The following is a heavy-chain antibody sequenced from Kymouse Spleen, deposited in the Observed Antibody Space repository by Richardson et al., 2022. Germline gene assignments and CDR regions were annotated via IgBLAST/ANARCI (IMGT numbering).Heavy chain of an antibody. V-gene: IGHV4-39*01. Sequence: QLQLQESGPGLVKPSETLSLTCTVSGGSISSSSYYWGWIRQPPGKGLEWIGSIYYSGSTYYNPSLKSRVTISVDTSKNQFSLKLSSVTAADTAVYYCARRRNSIPGNYYYYGMDVWGQGTTVTVSS. CDR2: IYYSGST. J-gene: IGHJ6*02. D-gene: IGHD3-10*01,IGHD6-13*01,IGHD6-19*01. CDR3: ARRRNSIPGNYYYYGMDV. CDR1: GGSISSSSYY.